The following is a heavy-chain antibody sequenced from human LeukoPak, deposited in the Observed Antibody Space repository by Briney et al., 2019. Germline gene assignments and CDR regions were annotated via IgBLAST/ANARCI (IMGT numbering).Heavy chain of an antibody. Sequence: SETLSLTCTVSGGSISSSSYYWGWIRQPPGKGLEWIGSIYYSGSTYYNPSLKSRVTISVDTSKNQFSLKLSSVTAVDTAVYYCARTDSYGYVHDYWGQGTLVTVSS. CDR1: GGSISSSSYY. V-gene: IGHV4-39*07. J-gene: IGHJ4*02. CDR2: IYYSGST. D-gene: IGHD5-18*01. CDR3: ARTDSYGYVHDY.